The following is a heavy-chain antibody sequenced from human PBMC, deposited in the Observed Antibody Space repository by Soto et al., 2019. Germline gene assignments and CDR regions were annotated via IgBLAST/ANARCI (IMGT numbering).Heavy chain of an antibody. D-gene: IGHD2-8*01. V-gene: IGHV1-69*13. CDR2: IIPIFGTA. CDR1: GGTFSSYA. Sequence: SVKVSCKASGGTFSSYAISWVRQAPGQGLEWMGGIIPIFGTANYAQKFQGRVTITADESTSTAYMELSSLRSEDTAVYYCARPSSGCTNGVCYLDYWGQGTLVTVSS. J-gene: IGHJ4*02. CDR3: ARPSSGCTNGVCYLDY.